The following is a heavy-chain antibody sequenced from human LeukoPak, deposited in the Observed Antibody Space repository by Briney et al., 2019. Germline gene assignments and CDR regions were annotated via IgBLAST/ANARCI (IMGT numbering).Heavy chain of an antibody. CDR2: INYSGKT. D-gene: IGHD3-10*01. V-gene: IGHV4-34*01. J-gene: IGHJ4*02. CDR3: AGYYYGTENYHNLPNFDY. CDR1: GGSFSTYY. Sequence: SESLSLPCAVYGGSFSTYYWSRIRQPPGKGLEWIGEINYSGKTTHQPPPERRVTISIDTSKNQFSLKLSSVTAADTAVYYCAGYYYGTENYHNLPNFDYWGQGTLVTVSS.